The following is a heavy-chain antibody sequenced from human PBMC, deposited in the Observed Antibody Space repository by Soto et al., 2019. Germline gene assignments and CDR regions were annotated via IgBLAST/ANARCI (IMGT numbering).Heavy chain of an antibody. CDR1: GGSISNYY. J-gene: IGHJ4*02. Sequence: QVQLQESGPGLVKPSETLSLTCTVSGGSISNYYWSWIRQPPGKGLEWLGYIHYSGSTKYNPSLRNRVTISAETSKNQFYLKLSSVAAADAAVYYCARGHYDFWSGYFATIGYCGQGTLVTVSS. CDR3: ARGHYDFWSGYFATIGY. D-gene: IGHD3-3*01. V-gene: IGHV4-59*08. CDR2: IHYSGST.